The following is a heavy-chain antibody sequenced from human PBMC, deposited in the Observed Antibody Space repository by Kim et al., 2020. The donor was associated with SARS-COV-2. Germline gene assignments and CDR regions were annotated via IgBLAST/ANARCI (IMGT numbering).Heavy chain of an antibody. J-gene: IGHJ6*02. Sequence: NKSYADSGKGRFTISRDNSKNTLYLQMNSLRAEDTAVYYCARKWTSYGMDVWGQGTTVTVSS. CDR3: ARKWTSYGMDV. CDR2: NK. D-gene: IGHD1-26*01. V-gene: IGHV3-33*01.